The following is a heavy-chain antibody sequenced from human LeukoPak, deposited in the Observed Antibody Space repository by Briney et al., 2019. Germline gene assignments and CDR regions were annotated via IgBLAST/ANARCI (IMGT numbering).Heavy chain of an antibody. CDR2: IGISSGNI. CDR3: ARDYKYAFDN. V-gene: IGHV3-48*01. CDR1: GFSFGDYS. D-gene: IGHD5-24*01. Sequence: RGSLRLSCAASGFSFGDYSMNWVRQAPGKGLEWISYIGISSGNIYYADSVKGRFTISGDKARDSLYLQMNSLRVEDTAVYYCARDYKYAFDNWGQGTLVTVSS. J-gene: IGHJ4*02.